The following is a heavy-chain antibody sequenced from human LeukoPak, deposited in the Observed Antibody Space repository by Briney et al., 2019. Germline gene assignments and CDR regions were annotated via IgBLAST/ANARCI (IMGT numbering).Heavy chain of an antibody. J-gene: IGHJ4*02. CDR1: GFTFSTYT. CDR3: AIDPNWGTHS. D-gene: IGHD7-27*01. V-gene: IGHV3-23*01. CDR2: IGSSGGGI. Sequence: GGSLRLSCAASGFTFSTYTMYWVRHPPGKRLEWVSIIGSSGGGIHYADSVKGRFTISRDNSKNALCLQMNSLRVEDTAVYYCAIDPNWGTHSWGQGVLVTVSS.